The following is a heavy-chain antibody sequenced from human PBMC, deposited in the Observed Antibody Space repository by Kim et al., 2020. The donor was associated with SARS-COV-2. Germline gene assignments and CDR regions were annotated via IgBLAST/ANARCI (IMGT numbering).Heavy chain of an antibody. J-gene: IGHJ4*02. D-gene: IGHD6-25*01. V-gene: IGHV3-23*01. CDR3: AKAVAGYRLDY. Sequence: YYADSVKGRLTISKTNAKNTLYLQMNSLRAEDTAVYYCAKAVAGYRLDYWGQGTLVTVSS.